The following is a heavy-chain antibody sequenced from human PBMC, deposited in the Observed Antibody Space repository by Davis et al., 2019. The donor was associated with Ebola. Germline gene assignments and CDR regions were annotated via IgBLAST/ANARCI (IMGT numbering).Heavy chain of an antibody. CDR1: GDSVSTFH. CDR2: IQNSETT. D-gene: IGHD3-22*01. J-gene: IGHJ4*02. V-gene: IGHV4-4*09. CDR3: ARVYYYDSSFDY. Sequence: SETLSLTCTVSGDSVSTFHWSWIRQPPGKGLEWIGYIQNSETTNYNPSLKSRVTISVDTSKNQFSLKLSSVTAADTAVYYCARVYYYDSSFDYWGQGTLVTVSS.